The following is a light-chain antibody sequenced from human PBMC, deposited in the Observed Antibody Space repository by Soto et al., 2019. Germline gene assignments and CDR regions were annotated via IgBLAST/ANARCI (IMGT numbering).Light chain of an antibody. J-gene: IGKJ4*01. Sequence: EIVLTQSPVTLSLSPGEGATLSCRASRSVTGYLAWYQQKPGQAPRLLIYDASSRATGIPARFSGSGSGTDFTLTITSLEPEDFAVYYCQQRSDWPSTFGGGTKVEI. CDR3: QQRSDWPST. CDR2: DAS. CDR1: RSVTGY. V-gene: IGKV3-11*01.